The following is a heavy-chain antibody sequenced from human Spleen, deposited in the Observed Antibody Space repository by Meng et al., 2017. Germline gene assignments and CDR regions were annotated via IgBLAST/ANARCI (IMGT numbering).Heavy chain of an antibody. V-gene: IGHV4-31*03. J-gene: IGHJ5*02. CDR3: ARETSPPDQGWFDP. Sequence: QVQLQESGPGLVKPSQTLSLTCTVSGGSINSVSYFWSWIRQRPGKGLEYIGYIYYSGSTYYNPSLKSRVTISVDTSVNQFSLKLSSVTAADTAVYYCARETSPPDQGWFDPWGQGTLVTVSS. CDR2: IYYSGST. CDR1: GGSINSVSYF.